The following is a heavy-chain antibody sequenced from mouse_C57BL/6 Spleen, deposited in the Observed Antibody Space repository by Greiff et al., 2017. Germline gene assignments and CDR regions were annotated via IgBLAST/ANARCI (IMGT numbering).Heavy chain of an antibody. J-gene: IGHJ2*01. CDR1: GYSITSGYY. V-gene: IGHV3-6*01. CDR2: ISYDGSN. CDR3: ASEGPVTSLDY. D-gene: IGHD2-3*01. Sequence: EVQLQESGPGLVKPSQSLSLTCSVTGYSITSGYYWNWIRQFPGNKLEWMGYISYDGSNNYNPSLKNRISITRDTSKNQFFLKLNSVTTENTASYSCASEGPVTSLDYWGQGTTLTVAS.